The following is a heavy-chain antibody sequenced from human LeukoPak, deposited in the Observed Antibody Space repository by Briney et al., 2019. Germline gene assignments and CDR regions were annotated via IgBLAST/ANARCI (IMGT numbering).Heavy chain of an antibody. CDR2: INPSGGST. D-gene: IGHD6-13*01. J-gene: IGHJ5*02. V-gene: IGHV1-46*01. Sequence: ASVKVSCKASGYTFTSYYMHWVRQAPGQGLEWMGIINPSGGSTSYAQKFQGRVTMTRDTSTSTVYMELSSLRSEDTAVYYCARDGRSSSWSGRNWFDPWGQGTLVTVSS. CDR3: ARDGRSSSWSGRNWFDP. CDR1: GYTFTSYY.